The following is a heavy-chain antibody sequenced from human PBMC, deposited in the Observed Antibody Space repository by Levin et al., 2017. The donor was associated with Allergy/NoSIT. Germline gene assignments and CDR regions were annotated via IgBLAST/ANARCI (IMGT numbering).Heavy chain of an antibody. CDR3: ARRAHTRGSYNWFDP. Sequence: SGPTLVKPTQTLTLTCTLSGFSLSTSEVGVAWIRQPPGKALEWLALIYWDDDKRYSPSLKSRLTITKDTSKNQVVLTMTNMDPVDTATYYCARRAHTRGSYNWFDPWGQGTLVTVSS. D-gene: IGHD5-12*01. CDR2: IYWDDDK. CDR1: GFSLSTSEVG. V-gene: IGHV2-5*02. J-gene: IGHJ5*02.